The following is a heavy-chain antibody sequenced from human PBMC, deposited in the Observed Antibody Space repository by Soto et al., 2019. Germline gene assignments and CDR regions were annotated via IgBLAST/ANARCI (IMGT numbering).Heavy chain of an antibody. J-gene: IGHJ6*03. CDR1: GFTFSDYS. CDR2: ISSSGTRM. D-gene: IGHD3-9*01. Sequence: QVQLVESGGGLVQPGGSLRLSCTASGFTFSDYSMTWIRQAPGKGLESVSYISSSGTRMYYADSVKGRFTISRDNAENSLYPQLISLRAEDTAVYYCSREYNDVLTAYDRYYYIDVWGKGITVTVSS. CDR3: SREYNDVLTAYDRYYYIDV. V-gene: IGHV3-11*01.